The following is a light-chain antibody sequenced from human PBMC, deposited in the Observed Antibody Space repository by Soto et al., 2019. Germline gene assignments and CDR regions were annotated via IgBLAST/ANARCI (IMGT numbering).Light chain of an antibody. V-gene: IGLV1-51*01. J-gene: IGLJ1*01. CDR1: SSNIGANYD. CDR2: DDN. CDR3: GSWDSSLSAYV. Sequence: QSVLTQPPSVSGAPGQRVTISCTGSSSNIGANYDVHWYQQLPGTAPKLLIYDDNKRPSGIPDRFSGSKSGTSATLGITGFQTGDEADYYCGSWDSSLSAYVFGTRTKVTVL.